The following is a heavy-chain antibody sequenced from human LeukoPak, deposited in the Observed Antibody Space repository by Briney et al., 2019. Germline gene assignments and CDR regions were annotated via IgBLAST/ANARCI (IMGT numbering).Heavy chain of an antibody. J-gene: IGHJ6*02. CDR3: ARGESLLRYFDWLPSGMDV. CDR2: MNPNSGNT. D-gene: IGHD3-9*01. V-gene: IGHV1-8*01. Sequence: ASVKASCKASGYTFTSYDINWVRQATGQGLEWMGRMNPNSGNTGYAQKFQGRVTMTRNTSISTAYMELSSLRSEDTAVYYCARGESLLRYFDWLPSGMDVWGQGTTVTVSS. CDR1: GYTFTSYD.